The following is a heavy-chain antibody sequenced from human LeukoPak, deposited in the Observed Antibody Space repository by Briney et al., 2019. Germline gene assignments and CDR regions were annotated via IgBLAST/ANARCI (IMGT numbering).Heavy chain of an antibody. V-gene: IGHV4-59*08. J-gene: IGHJ4*02. Sequence: GYIYYSGSTNYNPSLKSRVTISVDTSKNQFSLKLSSVTAADTAVYYCAKLEYDFWSGSFDYWGQGTLVSVSS. CDR2: IYYSGST. D-gene: IGHD3-3*01. CDR3: AKLEYDFWSGSFDY.